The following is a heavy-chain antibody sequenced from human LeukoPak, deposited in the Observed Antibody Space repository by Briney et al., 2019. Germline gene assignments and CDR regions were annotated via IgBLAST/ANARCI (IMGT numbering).Heavy chain of an antibody. J-gene: IGHJ4*02. Sequence: SETLSLTCTVSRGSISSSSYYWGWIRQPPGKGLEWIGSIYYSGSTYYNPSLKSRVTISIDTSKNQFSLKLSSVTAADTAVYYCARGSLTGYTNWGQGTLVTVSS. CDR1: RGSISSSSYY. V-gene: IGHV4-39*07. D-gene: IGHD3-9*01. CDR3: ARGSLTGYTN. CDR2: IYYSGST.